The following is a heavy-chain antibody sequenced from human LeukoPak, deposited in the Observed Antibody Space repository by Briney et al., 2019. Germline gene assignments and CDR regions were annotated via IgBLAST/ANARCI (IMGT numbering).Heavy chain of an antibody. J-gene: IGHJ4*02. CDR1: GGSISSGSYY. CDR3: ARASIVGARLFDY. Sequence: SETLSLTCTVSGGSISSGSYYWSWIRQPPGKGLEWIGYIYYSGSTNYNPSLKSRVTISVDTSKNQFSLKLSSVTAADTAVYYCARASIVGARLFDYWGQGTLVTVSS. V-gene: IGHV4-61*01. D-gene: IGHD1-26*01. CDR2: IYYSGST.